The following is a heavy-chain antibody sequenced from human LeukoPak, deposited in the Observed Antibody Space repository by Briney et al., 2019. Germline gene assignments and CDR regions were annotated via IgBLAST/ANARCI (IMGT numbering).Heavy chain of an antibody. J-gene: IGHJ4*01. V-gene: IGHV3-23*01. CDR2: LSGSGITT. CDR3: AKGIYSSGWSYFDY. CDR1: GFTFSNSA. Sequence: GGSLRLSCAASGFTFSNSAMSWVRQAPGKGLEWVSTLSGSGITTYYADSVKGRFTISRDNSKNTLYLQMNSQRAEDTAVYYCAKGIYSSGWSYFDYWGHGTLVTVSS. D-gene: IGHD6-19*01.